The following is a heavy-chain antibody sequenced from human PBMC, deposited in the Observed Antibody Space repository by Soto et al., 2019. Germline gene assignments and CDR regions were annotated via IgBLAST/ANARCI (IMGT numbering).Heavy chain of an antibody. J-gene: IGHJ6*02. D-gene: IGHD1-20*01. CDR1: AFTFNTSA. CDR3: AENNWNGENYVMDF. Sequence: EVQLLESGGGLVQPGGSLRLSCADSAFTFNTSAMSWVRQAPGKGLEWVSAIGSSGYNTYYADSVKGRFTISRDNSKKMMHLQMNSLRAEDTAVYYCAENNWNGENYVMDFWGRGTTVTVSS. CDR2: IGSSGYNT. V-gene: IGHV3-23*01.